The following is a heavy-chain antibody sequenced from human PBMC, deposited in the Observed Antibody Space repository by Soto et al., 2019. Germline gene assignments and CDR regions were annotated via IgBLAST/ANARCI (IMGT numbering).Heavy chain of an antibody. V-gene: IGHV4-39*01. CDR1: DDSISDSRYY. J-gene: IGHJ5*02. CDR2: ISHDGHA. Sequence: SETLSLTCSVLDDSISDSRYYWGWIRQSPEKGLEWIGSISHDGHAYYNPPLKSRVTLFADTSRNQFSLKMKSVTVADTALYFCARQVYGDSLGGNWFDPWGQGAPVTVSS. CDR3: ARQVYGDSLGGNWFDP. D-gene: IGHD4-17*01.